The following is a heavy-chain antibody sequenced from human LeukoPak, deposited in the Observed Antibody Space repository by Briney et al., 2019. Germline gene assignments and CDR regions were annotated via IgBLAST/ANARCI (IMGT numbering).Heavy chain of an antibody. CDR3: AGLDYYGSRGYFQH. CDR2: IIPIFGTA. CDR1: GRTFNSYA. J-gene: IGHJ1*01. V-gene: IGHV1-69*01. D-gene: IGHD3-10*01. Sequence: SVKVSCKASGRTFNSYAISWVRQAPGQGLEWMGGIIPIFGTANYAQKFQGRVTITADESTSTAYMELSSLRSEDTAVYYCAGLDYYGSRGYFQHWGQGTLVTVSS.